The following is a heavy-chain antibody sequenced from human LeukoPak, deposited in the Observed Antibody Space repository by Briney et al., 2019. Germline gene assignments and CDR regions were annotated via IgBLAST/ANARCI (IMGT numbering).Heavy chain of an antibody. V-gene: IGHV4-38-2*01. J-gene: IGHJ4*02. CDR1: GHSFSMGYY. Sequence: PSETLSLTCAVSGHSFSMGYYWGWIRQPPGKGLEWIGSIYHSGSTYYNPSLKSRVTISVDTPKNQFSLKLSSVAATDTPVYHCGIGPGYGSGWYLYWGQGTLVTVSS. CDR2: IYHSGST. CDR3: GIGPGYGSGWYLY. D-gene: IGHD6-19*01.